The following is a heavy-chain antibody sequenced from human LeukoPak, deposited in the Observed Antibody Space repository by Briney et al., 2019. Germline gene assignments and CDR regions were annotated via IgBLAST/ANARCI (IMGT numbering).Heavy chain of an antibody. J-gene: IGHJ4*02. Sequence: SETLSLTCTVSGGSISSSSYYWGWIRQPPGEGLEWIGSIYYSGSTYYNPSLKSRVTISVDTSKNQFSLKLSSVTAADTAVYYCAGAWELRHFDYWGQGTLVTVSS. V-gene: IGHV4-39*07. CDR1: GGSISSSSYY. CDR2: IYYSGST. D-gene: IGHD1-26*01. CDR3: AGAWELRHFDY.